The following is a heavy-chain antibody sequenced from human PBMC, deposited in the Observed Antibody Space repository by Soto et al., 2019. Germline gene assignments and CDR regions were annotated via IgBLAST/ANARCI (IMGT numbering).Heavy chain of an antibody. CDR3: ARSTGVPLDY. CDR2: ISTSGSTT. CDR1: GFSCSDHY. J-gene: IGHJ4*02. D-gene: IGHD3-10*01. Sequence: QVQLVESGGGLVKPGGSLRLSCAASGFSCSDHYMNWIRQAPGKGLAWLVYISTSGSTTYYADSVKGRFTVSRDNAQNSLYLQMNSLRDEDTAVYYCARSTGVPLDYWGQGTLVTVSS. V-gene: IGHV3-11*01.